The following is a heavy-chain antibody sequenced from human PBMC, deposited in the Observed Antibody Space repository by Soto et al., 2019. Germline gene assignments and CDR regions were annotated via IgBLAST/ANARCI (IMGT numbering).Heavy chain of an antibody. CDR2: ISWNSGSI. J-gene: IGHJ4*02. V-gene: IGHV3-9*01. CDR3: AKDSSYSSSSPYHFDY. D-gene: IGHD6-6*01. Sequence: EVQLVESGGGLVQPGRSLRLSCAASGFTFDDYAMHWVRQAPGKGLEWVSGISWNSGSIGYADSVKGRFTISRDNAKNSLYLQMNSLRAEDTALYHCAKDSSYSSSSPYHFDYWGQGTLVTVSS. CDR1: GFTFDDYA.